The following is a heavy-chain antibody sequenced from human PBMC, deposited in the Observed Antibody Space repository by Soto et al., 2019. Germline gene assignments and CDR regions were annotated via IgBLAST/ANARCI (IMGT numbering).Heavy chain of an antibody. CDR1: GYTFTSYD. Sequence: GASVKVSCKASGYTFTSYDINWVRQATGQGLEWMGWMNPNSGNTGYAQKFQGRVTMTRNTSISTAYMELSSLRSEDTAVYYCARRSVAARYYYYYYMDVWGKGTTVTVSS. CDR3: ARRSVAARYYYYYYMDV. V-gene: IGHV1-8*01. J-gene: IGHJ6*03. CDR2: MNPNSGNT. D-gene: IGHD6-6*01.